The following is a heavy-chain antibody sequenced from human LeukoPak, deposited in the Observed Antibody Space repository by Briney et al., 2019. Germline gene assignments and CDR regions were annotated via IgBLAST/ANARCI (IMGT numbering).Heavy chain of an antibody. CDR3: AIQPWGSGNNWYFDL. D-gene: IGHD7-27*01. CDR1: GYIFTDYY. V-gene: IGHV1-2*02. CDR2: INPKSGGT. J-gene: IGHJ2*01. Sequence: GASVKVSWKSSGYIFTDYYLHWVRQAPGRGLEWMAWINPKSGGTKYAQKFQGRVTMTSDTSISTAYMELSRLRSDDTAVYYCAIQPWGSGNNWYFDLWGRGTLVTVSS.